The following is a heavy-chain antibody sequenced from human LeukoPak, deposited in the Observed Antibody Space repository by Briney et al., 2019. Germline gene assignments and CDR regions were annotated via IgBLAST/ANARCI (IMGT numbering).Heavy chain of an antibody. J-gene: IGHJ4*02. V-gene: IGHV3-48*03. CDR3: APGGTYFDY. D-gene: IGHD2-15*01. CDR1: GFTFSRYE. CDR2: ISSSGSTI. Sequence: PGGSLRLSCAASGFTFSRYEMNWVRQAPGKGLEWVSYISSSGSTIYYGDSVKGRFTISRDNAKNSLYLQMNSLRAEDTAAYYCAPGGTYFDYWGQGTLVTVSS.